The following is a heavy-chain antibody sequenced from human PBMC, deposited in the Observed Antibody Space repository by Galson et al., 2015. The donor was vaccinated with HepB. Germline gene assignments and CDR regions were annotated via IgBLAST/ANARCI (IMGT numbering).Heavy chain of an antibody. CDR3: ASGPIVGAPPPGY. CDR2: IIPILGIA. V-gene: IGHV1-69*02. CDR1: GGTFSSYT. J-gene: IGHJ4*02. Sequence: SVKVSCKASGGTFSSYTISWVRQAPGQGLEWMGRIIPILGIAKYPQKFQGRVTITADKSTSTAYMKLSSLKSEDTAVYYCASGPIVGAPPPGYWGQGTLVTVSS. D-gene: IGHD1-26*01.